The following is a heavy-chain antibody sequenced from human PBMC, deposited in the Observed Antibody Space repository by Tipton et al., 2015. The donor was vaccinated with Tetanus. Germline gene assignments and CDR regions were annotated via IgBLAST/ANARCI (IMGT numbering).Heavy chain of an antibody. V-gene: IGHV4-34*01. Sequence: LRLSCAVSGGSLSGHFWSWVRQPPGKGLEWIGEITPRGSSSYNPSLKSRVTISGDTSNNQISLKLNSVTAADSAVYYCARGRQRLVPAGFDLWGQGTLVTVSS. CDR1: GGSLSGHF. CDR3: ARGRQRLVPAGFDL. J-gene: IGHJ5*02. D-gene: IGHD6-13*01. CDR2: ITPRGSS.